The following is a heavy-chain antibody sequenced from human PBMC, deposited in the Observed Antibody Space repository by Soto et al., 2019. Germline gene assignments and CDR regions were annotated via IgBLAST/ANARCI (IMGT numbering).Heavy chain of an antibody. D-gene: IGHD2-15*01. J-gene: IGHJ3*01. Sequence: PGESLKISCKGSGYSFTSYWIGWVRQMPGKDLEWMGIIHPDDSDTRYSPSFQGQITISADKSISVAYLQWSSLKASDTAMYYCARRYCSAESCNHDAFDVWAQRTTVTGSS. CDR2: IHPDDSDT. CDR3: ARRYCSAESCNHDAFDV. V-gene: IGHV5-51*01. CDR1: GYSFTSYW.